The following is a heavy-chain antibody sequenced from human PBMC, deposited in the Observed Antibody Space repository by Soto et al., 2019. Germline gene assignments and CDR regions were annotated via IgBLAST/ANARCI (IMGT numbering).Heavy chain of an antibody. CDR2: IYYSGST. J-gene: IGHJ4*02. V-gene: IGHV4-59*01. Sequence: QVQLQESGPGLVKPSETLSLTCTVSGGSISSYYWSWIRQPPGKGLEWIGYIYYSGSTNYNPSLKSRVTISVDTSKNQVSLKLSSVTAADTAVYYCARANYDILTGYHFDYWGQGTLVTVSS. CDR3: ARANYDILTGYHFDY. D-gene: IGHD3-9*01. CDR1: GGSISSYY.